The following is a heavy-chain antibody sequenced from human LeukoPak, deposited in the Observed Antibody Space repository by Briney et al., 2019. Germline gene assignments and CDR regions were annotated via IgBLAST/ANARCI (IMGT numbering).Heavy chain of an antibody. J-gene: IGHJ4*02. CDR1: GGSISTNRYY. CDR3: AREVYDSSGYFDY. D-gene: IGHD3-22*01. V-gene: IGHV4-39*02. CDR2: IYYIGST. Sequence: SETLPLTCTVSGGSISTNRYYWGWIRQSPGKSLEWIGTIYYIGSTYYNPSLKSRVSISVDTSENQFSLKLTSVTAADTAVYYCAREVYDSSGYFDYWGQGTLVTVSS.